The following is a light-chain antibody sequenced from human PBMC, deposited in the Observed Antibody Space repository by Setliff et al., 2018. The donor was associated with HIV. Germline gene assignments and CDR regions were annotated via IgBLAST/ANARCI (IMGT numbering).Light chain of an antibody. CDR2: DVN. V-gene: IGLV2-11*01. Sequence: QSALTQPRSVSGSPGQSITISCTGTSSDVGGYKYVSWYQQYPGKAPKLMIYDVNKRPSGVPDRFSGSKSGNSASLTISGLQAEDEADYYCCSYAGSYNLYVFGSGTKVTV. CDR1: SSDVGGYKY. J-gene: IGLJ1*01. CDR3: CSYAGSYNLYV.